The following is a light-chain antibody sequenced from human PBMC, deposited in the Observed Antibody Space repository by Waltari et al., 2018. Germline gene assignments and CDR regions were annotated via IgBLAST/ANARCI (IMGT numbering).Light chain of an antibody. CDR3: QQYYNAPVT. J-gene: IGKJ4*01. Sequence: EIVMTQSPESLAVSLGERATINCKSSQSVLKSSTNKNYLAWYQHRPGPPTKLLFYWSSTRESGVPDRFSTSGSGTDFTLTISSLQAEEVAVYYCQQYYNAPVTFGGGTKMEIK. CDR1: QSVLKSSTNKNY. CDR2: WSS. V-gene: IGKV4-1*01.